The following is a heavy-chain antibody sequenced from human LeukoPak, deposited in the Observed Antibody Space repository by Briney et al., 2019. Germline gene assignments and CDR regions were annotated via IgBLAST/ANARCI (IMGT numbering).Heavy chain of an antibody. CDR3: ARVVYCGGDCLMGYMDV. CDR1: GGTFSSYA. CDR2: IIPIFDTA. V-gene: IGHV1-69*05. Sequence: GASVKVSCKASGGTFSSYAISWVRQAPGQGLEWMGRIIPIFDTANYAQKFQGRVTITTDESTSTAYMELSSLRSEDTAVYYCARVVYCGGDCLMGYMDVWGKGTTVTVSS. D-gene: IGHD2-21*02. J-gene: IGHJ6*03.